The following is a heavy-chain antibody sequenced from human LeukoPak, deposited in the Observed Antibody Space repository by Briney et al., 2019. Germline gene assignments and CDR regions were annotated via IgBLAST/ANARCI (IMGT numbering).Heavy chain of an antibody. Sequence: PGGSLRLSCAASGFTFSSYSMNWVRLVPGKGLEWVSSISSSSSYIYYADSVKGRFTISRDNAKNSLYLQMNSLRAEDTAVYYCARDSHILLDAFDIWGQGTMVTVSS. CDR1: GFTFSSYS. V-gene: IGHV3-21*01. D-gene: IGHD2-21*01. CDR2: ISSSSSYI. CDR3: ARDSHILLDAFDI. J-gene: IGHJ3*02.